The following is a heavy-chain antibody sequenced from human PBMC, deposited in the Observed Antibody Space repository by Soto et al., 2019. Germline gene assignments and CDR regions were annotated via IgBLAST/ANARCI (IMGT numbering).Heavy chain of an antibody. CDR2: IRSKSDGGTA. CDR3: TTAGPYQLGV. V-gene: IGHV3-15*01. CDR1: VFTFIKAW. Sequence: PWWSLRLSCSASVFTFIKAWMSWVRQAPGKGLEWVGRIRSKSDGGTADYAAPVKGRFTISRDDSKNTLYLQMNTLKTEDTAVYYCTTAGPYQLGVWGQGTTVTVSS. J-gene: IGHJ6*02. D-gene: IGHD1-1*01.